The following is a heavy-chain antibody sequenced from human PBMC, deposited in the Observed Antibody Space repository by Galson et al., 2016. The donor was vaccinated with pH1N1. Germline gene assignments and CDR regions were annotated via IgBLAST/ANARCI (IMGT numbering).Heavy chain of an antibody. J-gene: IGHJ6*02. CDR1: GGSISSGSYF. Sequence: TLSLTCTVSGGSISSGSYFWSWIRQPVGKRLEWIGRIYASGSTDYNPSLKSRVTMSVDTSKNQFSLKLNSVTAADTAVYYCARDLAADSDRYYFYGMDVWGQGTTVTVSS. D-gene: IGHD6-13*01. V-gene: IGHV4-61*02. CDR2: IYASGST. CDR3: ARDLAADSDRYYFYGMDV.